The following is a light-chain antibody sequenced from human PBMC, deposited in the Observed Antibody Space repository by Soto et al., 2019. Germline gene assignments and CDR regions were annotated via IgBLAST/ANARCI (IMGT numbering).Light chain of an antibody. CDR3: TSFTSASSLDV. J-gene: IGLJ1*01. V-gene: IGLV2-14*01. CDR1: SSDVGSYNY. CDR2: EVS. Sequence: QSALTQPASVSGSPGQSITISCTGTSSDVGSYNYVSWYQQHPGKAPKVMIYEVSNRASGVSDRFSGSKSGNTASLTISGPQAEDEADYYCTSFTSASSLDVFGTGTKVTVL.